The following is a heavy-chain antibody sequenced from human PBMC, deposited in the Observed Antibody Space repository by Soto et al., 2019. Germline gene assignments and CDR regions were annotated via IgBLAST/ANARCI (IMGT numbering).Heavy chain of an antibody. CDR1: GQSFSGHS. CDR3: ARGSGIVALPGELEDVNYDF. V-gene: IGHV4-34*01. CDR2: ISERGST. Sequence: QVQLQQWGAGLVKPSETLSLSCAVYGQSFSGHSWAWIRQPPGKGLEWIGEISERGSTYYNLSLISRVTISTDTSKNQFSLKLTAVTAADTAVYFCARGSGIVALPGELEDVNYDFWGQGTLVNVSS. D-gene: IGHD1-1*01. J-gene: IGHJ4*02.